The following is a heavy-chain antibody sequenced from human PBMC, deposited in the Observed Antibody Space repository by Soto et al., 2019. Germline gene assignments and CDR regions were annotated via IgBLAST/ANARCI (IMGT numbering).Heavy chain of an antibody. V-gene: IGHV4-39*01. D-gene: IGHD2-8*01. Sequence: SETPSPTSTVSGGSLGTIGDYWGWFRRPPGKGLEWIASISYSGNTYYAPSLKSRVTISADTSKNQFSLKLSSVTAADTAIYYCERHLTYFHFDFWGQGIPVTVPS. J-gene: IGHJ4*02. CDR2: ISYSGNT. CDR1: GGSLGTIGDY. CDR3: ERHLTYFHFDF.